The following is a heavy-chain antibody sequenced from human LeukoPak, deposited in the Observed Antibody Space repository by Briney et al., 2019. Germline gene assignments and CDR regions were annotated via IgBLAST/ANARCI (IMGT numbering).Heavy chain of an antibody. Sequence: PSETLSLTCTVSGGSISSYYWSWIRQPPGKGLEWIGYMYYSGSTNYNPSLKSRVTISVDTSKNQFSLKLSSVTAADTAVYYCARSIYSSSWYSPVDYWGQGTLVTVSS. CDR3: ARSIYSSSWYSPVDY. D-gene: IGHD6-13*01. J-gene: IGHJ4*02. V-gene: IGHV4-59*01. CDR1: GGSISSYY. CDR2: MYYSGST.